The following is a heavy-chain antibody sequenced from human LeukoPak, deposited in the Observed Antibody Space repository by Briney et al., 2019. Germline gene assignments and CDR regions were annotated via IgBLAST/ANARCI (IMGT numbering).Heavy chain of an antibody. CDR1: GYTFTSYG. CDR2: INPNSGGT. D-gene: IGHD1-7*01. Sequence: ASVKVSCKASGYTFTSYGISWVRQAPGQGLEWMGWINPNSGGTNYAQKFQGRVTMTRDTSISTAYMELSRLRSDDTAVYYCAREVDWNYAFDYWGQGTLVTVSS. CDR3: AREVDWNYAFDY. J-gene: IGHJ4*02. V-gene: IGHV1-2*02.